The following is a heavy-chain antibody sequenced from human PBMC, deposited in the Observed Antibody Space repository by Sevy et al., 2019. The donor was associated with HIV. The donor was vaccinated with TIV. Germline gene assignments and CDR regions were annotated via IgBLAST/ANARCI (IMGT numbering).Heavy chain of an antibody. V-gene: IGHV3-48*01. CDR1: GFTFGSYD. J-gene: IGHJ3*02. Sequence: GGSLRLSCTASGFTFGSYDMNWVRQAPGKGLEWVSFITTSGGTIYYADSVKGRFTVSRDSAENSLYLQMNSLRVDDTAVYYCARDKMGGSSDIWGQGTMVTVSS. CDR3: ARDKMGGSSDI. D-gene: IGHD3-16*01. CDR2: ITTSGGTI.